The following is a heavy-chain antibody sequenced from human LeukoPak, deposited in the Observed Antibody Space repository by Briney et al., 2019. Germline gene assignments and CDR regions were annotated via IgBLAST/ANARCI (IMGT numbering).Heavy chain of an antibody. J-gene: IGHJ4*02. CDR1: GYTFTSYG. Sequence: ASVKVSCKASGYTFTSYGISWVRQAPGQGLEWMGWISAYNGNTNYAQKLQGRVTMTTDTSTSTAYMELRSLRSDDTAVYYCALCSSTSCRPGVFDYWGQGTLVTVSS. CDR3: ALCSSTSCRPGVFDY. D-gene: IGHD2-2*01. CDR2: ISAYNGNT. V-gene: IGHV1-18*01.